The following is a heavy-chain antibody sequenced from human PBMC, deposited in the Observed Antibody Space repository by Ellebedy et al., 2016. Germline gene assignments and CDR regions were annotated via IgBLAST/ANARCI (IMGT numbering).Heavy chain of an antibody. CDR1: GGTFSSYA. V-gene: IGHV1-69*13. Sequence: SVKVSXKASGGTFSSYAISWVRQAPGQGPEWMGGIIPIFGTANYAQKFQGRVTITADESTSTAYMELSSLRSEDTAVYYCARDLPNYYDSSGYAGYDAFDIWGQGTMVTVSS. CDR2: IIPIFGTA. CDR3: ARDLPNYYDSSGYAGYDAFDI. D-gene: IGHD3-22*01. J-gene: IGHJ3*02.